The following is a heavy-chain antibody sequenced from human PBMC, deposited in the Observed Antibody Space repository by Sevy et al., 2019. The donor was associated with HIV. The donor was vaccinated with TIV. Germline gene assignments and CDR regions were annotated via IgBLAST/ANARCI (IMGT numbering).Heavy chain of an antibody. Sequence: SETLSLTCTVSGGSISSYYWSWIRQPPGKGLEWIGYIYYSGSTNYNPSLKSRVTISVDTSKNKFSLKLSSVTAADTAVYYCARGATSYYFDYWGQGTLVTVSS. CDR3: ARGATSYYFDY. J-gene: IGHJ4*02. CDR2: IYYSGST. CDR1: GGSISSYY. V-gene: IGHV4-59*01. D-gene: IGHD5-12*01.